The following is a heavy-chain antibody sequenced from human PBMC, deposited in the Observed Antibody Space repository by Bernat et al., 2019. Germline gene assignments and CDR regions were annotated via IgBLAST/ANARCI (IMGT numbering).Heavy chain of an antibody. D-gene: IGHD1-14*01. J-gene: IGHJ4*02. CDR1: GFTFSSYE. V-gene: IGHV3-48*03. CDR2: ISSSGSTI. Sequence: EVQLVESGGGLVQPGGSLRLSCAASGFTFSSYEMNWVRQAPGKGLEWVSYISSSGSTIYHADSVKGRLTIARDNAKKSLYLQMNRLRAEDTAVYYCARIRRVRSLHYFDYWGQGTLVTVSS. CDR3: ARIRRVRSLHYFDY.